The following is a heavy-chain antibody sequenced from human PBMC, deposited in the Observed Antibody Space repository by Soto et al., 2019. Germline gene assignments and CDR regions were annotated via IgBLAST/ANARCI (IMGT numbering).Heavy chain of an antibody. CDR3: ARGQYSSSLVPTLFDY. J-gene: IGHJ4*02. D-gene: IGHD6-13*01. Sequence: SETLSLTCAVSGGSISSSNWWSWVRQPPGKGLEWIGEIYHSGSTNYNPSLKSRVTISVDKSKNQFSLKLSSVTAADTAVYYCARGQYSSSLVPTLFDYWGQGTLVTVS. CDR2: IYHSGST. CDR1: GGSISSSNW. V-gene: IGHV4-4*02.